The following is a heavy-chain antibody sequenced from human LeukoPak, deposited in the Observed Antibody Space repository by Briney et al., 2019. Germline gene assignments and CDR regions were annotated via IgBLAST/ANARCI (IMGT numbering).Heavy chain of an antibody. V-gene: IGHV4-59*01. CDR3: AREERWLVVGAFDI. J-gene: IGHJ3*02. CDR2: IYCSGST. Sequence: SETLSLTCTVSGGSISSYYWSWIRQPPGKGLEWIGYIYCSGSTNYNPSLKSRVTISVDTSKNQFSLKLSSVTAADTAVYYCAREERWLVVGAFDIWGQGTMVTVSS. D-gene: IGHD6-19*01. CDR1: GGSISSYY.